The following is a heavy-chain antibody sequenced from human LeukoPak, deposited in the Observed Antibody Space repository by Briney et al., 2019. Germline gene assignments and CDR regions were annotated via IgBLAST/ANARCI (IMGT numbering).Heavy chain of an antibody. CDR1: GYTFTRYH. CDR2: INPNSCAT. J-gene: IGHJ4*02. CDR3: ARGWRSEWFDY. Sequence: ASVKVSCKRSGYTFTRYHIHVLRQAPAQGLEGMGWINPNSCATNYAQKFQGTVTMTRDTSISTAYMELSRLRSDDTAVYYCARGWRSEWFDYWGQGTLVTVSS. D-gene: IGHD3-3*01. V-gene: IGHV1-2*02.